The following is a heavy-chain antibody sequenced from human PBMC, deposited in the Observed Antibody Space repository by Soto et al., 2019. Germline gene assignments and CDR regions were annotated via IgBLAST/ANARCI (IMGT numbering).Heavy chain of an antibody. Sequence: QVQLVQSGAEVKKPGASVKVSCKASGYTFTSYGISWVRQAPGQGLEWMGWIRAYNGNTSYAQKLQGRVTMTTDTSTSTAYMELRSLRSDDTAVYYCARDSGYRGYGPTPPDYWGQGTLVTVSS. V-gene: IGHV1-18*04. J-gene: IGHJ4*02. CDR1: GYTFTSYG. CDR2: IRAYNGNT. CDR3: ARDSGYRGYGPTPPDY. D-gene: IGHD5-12*01.